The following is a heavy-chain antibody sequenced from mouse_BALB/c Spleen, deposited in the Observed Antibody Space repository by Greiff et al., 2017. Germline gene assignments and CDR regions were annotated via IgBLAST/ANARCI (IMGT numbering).Heavy chain of an antibody. D-gene: IGHD1-1*01. CDR1: GYTFTSYT. J-gene: IGHJ1*01. V-gene: IGHV1-4*02. Sequence: VQLVESAAELARPGASVKMSCKASGYTFTSYTMHWVKQRPGQGLEWIGYINPSSGYTEYNQKFKDKTTLTADKSSSTAYMQLSSLTSEDSAVYYCARGGYGSSYFDVWGAGTTVTVSS. CDR2: INPSSGYT. CDR3: ARGGYGSSYFDV.